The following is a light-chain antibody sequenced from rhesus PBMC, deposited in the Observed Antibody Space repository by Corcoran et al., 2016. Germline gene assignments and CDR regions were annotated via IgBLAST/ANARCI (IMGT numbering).Light chain of an antibody. CDR1: QNIYSN. CDR2: AAS. Sequence: DIQMTQSPSALSASVGDRVTISCRASQNIYSNLAWYQQKPGKDPKLLIYAASSLQTGIPSRFSGSGSGTDFTLTISSLQPEDSAAYYCQHYYDNPFTFGPGTKLDIK. CDR3: QHYYDNPFT. V-gene: IGKV1S12*01. J-gene: IGKJ3*01.